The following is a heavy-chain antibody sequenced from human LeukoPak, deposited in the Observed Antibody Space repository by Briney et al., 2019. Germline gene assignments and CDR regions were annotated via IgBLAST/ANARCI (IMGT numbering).Heavy chain of an antibody. J-gene: IGHJ3*02. CDR3: AKDISWNTGDAFDI. CDR1: GFTFDDYA. CDR2: ISWNSGSI. Sequence: HPGGSLRLSCAASGFTFDDYAMHWVRQAPGKGLEWVSGISWNSGSIGYADSVKGRFTISRDNAKNSLYLQMNSLRAEGTALYYCAKDISWNTGDAFDIWGQGTMVTVSS. V-gene: IGHV3-9*01. D-gene: IGHD1-1*01.